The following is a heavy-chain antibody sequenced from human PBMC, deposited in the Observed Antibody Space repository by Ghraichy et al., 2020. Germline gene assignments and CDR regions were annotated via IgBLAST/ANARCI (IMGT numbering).Heavy chain of an antibody. CDR1: GDSVSSNSAA. CDR2: TYYRSKWYN. D-gene: IGHD5-12*01. CDR3: ARDLRGLGGGYERTWWFDP. J-gene: IGHJ5*02. Sequence: QTLSLTCAISGDSVSSNSAAWNWIRQSPSRGLEWLGRTYYRSKWYNDYAVSVKSRITINPDTSKNQFSLQLNSVTPEDTAVYYCARDLRGLGGGYERTWWFDPWGQGTLVTVSS. V-gene: IGHV6-1*01.